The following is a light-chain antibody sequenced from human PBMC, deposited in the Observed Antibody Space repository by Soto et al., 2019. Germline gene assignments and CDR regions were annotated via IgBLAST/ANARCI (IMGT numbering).Light chain of an antibody. CDR1: QSVSSSS. Sequence: EIVLTQSPGTLSLSPGERATLSCRASQSVSSSSLVWYQQKVGQAPRLLIYGASNRATGIPDRFSGSGSGTDFTLTISRLEPVDFAVYYCQHYDNSPLTFGGGTKVEIK. CDR3: QHYDNSPLT. J-gene: IGKJ4*01. CDR2: GAS. V-gene: IGKV3-20*01.